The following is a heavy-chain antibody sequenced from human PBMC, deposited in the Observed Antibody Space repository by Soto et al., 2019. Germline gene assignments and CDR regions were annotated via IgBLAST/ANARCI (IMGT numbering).Heavy chain of an antibody. CDR2: IYYSGST. J-gene: IGHJ6*03. CDR1: GGSISSSSYY. V-gene: IGHV4-39*01. CDR3: ARQEIVATIRGYYYYMDV. D-gene: IGHD5-12*01. Sequence: PSETLSLTCTVSGGSISSSSYYWGWIRQPPGKGLEWIGSIYYSGSTYYNPSLKSRVTISVDTSKNQFSLKLSSVTAADTAVYYCARQEIVATIRGYYYYMDVWGKGTTVTVSS.